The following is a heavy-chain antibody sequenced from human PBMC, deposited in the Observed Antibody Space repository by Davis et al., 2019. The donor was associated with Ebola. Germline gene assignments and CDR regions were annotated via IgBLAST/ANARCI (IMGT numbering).Heavy chain of an antibody. CDR2: IKQDGSEK. J-gene: IGHJ5*02. D-gene: IGHD2-2*01. Sequence: GESLKISCAASGFPFKNAWMSWVRQAPGKGLEWVANIKQDGSEKYFVDSVEGRFTISRDNAKNSLYLQMNSLRAEDTAVYYCARGRFYCSSTNCYWFDHWGQGTLVTVSS. V-gene: IGHV3-7*01. CDR3: ARGRFYCSSTNCYWFDH. CDR1: GFPFKNAW.